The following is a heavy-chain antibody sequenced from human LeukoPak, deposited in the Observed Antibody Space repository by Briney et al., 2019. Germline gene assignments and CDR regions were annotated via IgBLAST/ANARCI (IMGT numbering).Heavy chain of an antibody. Sequence: GGSLRLSCAASGFTFSDYYMSWIRQAPGKGLEEFSYISGDSDTIYYADSVKGRFTISRDNAKKSLYLQMNSLRAEDTAVYYCARGRITMNYFDYWGQGTLVTVSS. V-gene: IGHV3-11*01. CDR3: ARGRITMNYFDY. CDR1: GFTFSDYY. D-gene: IGHD3-22*01. J-gene: IGHJ4*02. CDR2: ISGDSDTI.